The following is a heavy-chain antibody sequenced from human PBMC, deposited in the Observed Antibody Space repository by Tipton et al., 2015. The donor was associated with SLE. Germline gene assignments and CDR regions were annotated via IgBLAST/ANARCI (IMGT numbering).Heavy chain of an antibody. J-gene: IGHJ4*02. D-gene: IGHD1-7*01. CDR1: VGTFNDYD. Sequence: TLSLTCLVSVGTFNDYDWAWVRQPPGKGLEWIGQINHRGLTKYSQSLKSRVTISVDTSKNQFSLNLNSVTAADTAVYCCARHWELNYYFDSWGQGALVTVSS. V-gene: IGHV4-34*01. CDR3: ARHWELNYYFDS. CDR2: INHRGLT.